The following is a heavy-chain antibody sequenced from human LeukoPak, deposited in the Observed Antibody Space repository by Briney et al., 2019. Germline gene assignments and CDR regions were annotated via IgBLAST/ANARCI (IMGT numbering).Heavy chain of an antibody. CDR3: ARGGAGQWLVPDYYYYYYMDV. Sequence: SVKVSCKASGGTFSSYTISWERQAPGQGLEWMGRIIPILGIANYAQKFQGRVTITADKSTSTAYMELSSLRSEDTAVYYCARGGAGQWLVPDYYYYYYMDVWGKGTTVTVSS. CDR1: GGTFSSYT. V-gene: IGHV1-69*02. CDR2: IIPILGIA. J-gene: IGHJ6*03. D-gene: IGHD6-19*01.